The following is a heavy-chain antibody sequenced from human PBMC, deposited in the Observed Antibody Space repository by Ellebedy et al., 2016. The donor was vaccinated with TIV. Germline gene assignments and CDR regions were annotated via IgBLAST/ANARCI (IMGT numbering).Heavy chain of an antibody. J-gene: IGHJ4*02. CDR3: ARDLHDVAANY. Sequence: GESLKISCAASGLTFSSHAMSWVRQAPGKGLEWVSSITESGGNTYYAASVKGRLPISRDNSKDTLFLQMNSLRADDTAVYYCARDLHDVAANYWGQGTLVTVSS. D-gene: IGHD2-21*01. CDR1: GLTFSSHA. V-gene: IGHV3-23*01. CDR2: ITESGGNT.